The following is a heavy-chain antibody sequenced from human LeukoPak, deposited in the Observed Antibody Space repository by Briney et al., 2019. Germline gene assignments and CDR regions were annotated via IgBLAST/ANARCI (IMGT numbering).Heavy chain of an antibody. CDR2: ISYTGST. D-gene: IGHD2-15*01. Sequence: TPSETLSLTCTVSGASISGTSHYWGWIRLSPRKGLEWIGSISYTGSTYYNPSLRSRVSISVDPSKTQFSLNLHSVTAADTAVYFCARHFSEGLPPRPFDYWGQGTLVTVSS. CDR3: ARHFSEGLPPRPFDY. J-gene: IGHJ4*02. CDR1: GASISGTSHY. V-gene: IGHV4-39*01.